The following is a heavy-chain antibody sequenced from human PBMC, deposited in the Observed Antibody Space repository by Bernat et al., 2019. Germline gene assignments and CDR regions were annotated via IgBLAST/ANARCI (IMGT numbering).Heavy chain of an antibody. Sequence: QVQLVESGGGVVQPGRSLRLSCAASGFTFSSYSMNWVRQAPGKGLEWVAVISYDGSNKYYADSVKGRFTISRDNSKNTLYLQMNSLRAEDTAVYYCAREPGGSGSYGLTDYYYYGMDVWGQGTMVTVSS. J-gene: IGHJ6*02. V-gene: IGHV3-30*03. CDR2: ISYDGSNK. CDR3: AREPGGSGSYGLTDYYYYGMDV. D-gene: IGHD5-18*01. CDR1: GFTFSSYS.